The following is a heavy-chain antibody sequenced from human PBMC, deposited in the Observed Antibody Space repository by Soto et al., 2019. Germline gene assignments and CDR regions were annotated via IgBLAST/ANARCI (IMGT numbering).Heavy chain of an antibody. Sequence: QVQLVQSGAEVKKPGSSVMLSCKASGGTFCSYGISWVRQAPGQGLEWMGGIIPIFRTAEYAQKFQGRVTITADESSWTAYMELRSLKFEDTAIYYCTRDFLSRIIMTFWGQGTLVTVSS. CDR2: IIPIFRTA. CDR3: TRDFLSRIIMTF. CDR1: GGTFCSYG. V-gene: IGHV1-69*01. D-gene: IGHD3-16*01. J-gene: IGHJ4*02.